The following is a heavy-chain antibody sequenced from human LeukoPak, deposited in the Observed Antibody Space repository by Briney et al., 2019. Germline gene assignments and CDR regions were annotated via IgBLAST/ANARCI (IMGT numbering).Heavy chain of an antibody. Sequence: SETLSLTCNVSGGSISSYYWSWIRQPPGKGLEWIAYISYSGSTDYKPSLKSRATISVDTSKNQFSLKLSSVTAADTAVYYCARERAGYYDSSGYYSPYYFDYWGQGTLATVSS. CDR3: ARERAGYYDSSGYYSPYYFDY. CDR1: GGSISSYY. D-gene: IGHD3-22*01. V-gene: IGHV4-59*01. CDR2: ISYSGST. J-gene: IGHJ4*02.